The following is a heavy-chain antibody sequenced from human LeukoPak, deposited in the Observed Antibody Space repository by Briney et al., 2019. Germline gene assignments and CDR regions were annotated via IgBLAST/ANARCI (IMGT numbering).Heavy chain of an antibody. CDR1: GGSITSYY. CDR3: ARELTCGGVLDY. J-gene: IGHJ4*02. Sequence: KPSETLSLTCTVSGGSITSYYWSWIRQPPGKGLEWIGYIYYSGSTNYNPSLKTRFTISVDTSKNQFSLKLRSLNAAGTAVYYCARELTCGGVLDYWGQGTLVTVSS. CDR2: IYYSGST. D-gene: IGHD3-16*01. V-gene: IGHV4-59*01.